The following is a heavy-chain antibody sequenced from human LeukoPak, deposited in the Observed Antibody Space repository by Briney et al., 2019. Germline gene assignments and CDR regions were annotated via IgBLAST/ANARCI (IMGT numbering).Heavy chain of an antibody. CDR2: IRYDGSNK. CDR1: GFTFSSYG. CDR3: ASYPSIVVVPAAIDAFDI. Sequence: GGSLRLSCAASGFTFSSYGMHWVRQAPGKGLEWVAFIRYDGSNKYYADSVKGRFTISRDNAKNSLYLQMNSLRAEDTAVYYCASYPSIVVVPAAIDAFDIWGQGTMVTVSS. V-gene: IGHV3-30*02. J-gene: IGHJ3*02. D-gene: IGHD2-2*01.